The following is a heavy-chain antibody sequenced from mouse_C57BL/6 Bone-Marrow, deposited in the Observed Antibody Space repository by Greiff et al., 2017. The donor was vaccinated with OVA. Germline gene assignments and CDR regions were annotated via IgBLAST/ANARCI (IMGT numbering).Heavy chain of an antibody. CDR1: GYTFTSYW. D-gene: IGHD1-1*01. CDR2: INPSNGGT. CDR3: ASYYYGSSSYFDY. Sequence: QVHVKQPGTELVKPGASVKLSCKASGYTFTSYWMHWVKQRPGQGLEWIGNINPSNGGTNYNEKFKSKATLTVDKSSSTAYMQLSSLTSEDSAVYYCASYYYGSSSYFDYWGQGTTLTVSS. J-gene: IGHJ2*01. V-gene: IGHV1-53*01.